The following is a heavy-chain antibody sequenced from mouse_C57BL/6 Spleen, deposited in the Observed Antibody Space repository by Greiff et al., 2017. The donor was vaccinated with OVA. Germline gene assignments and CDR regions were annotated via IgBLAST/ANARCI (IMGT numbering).Heavy chain of an antibody. CDR3: ARDLGTAQATVYFDY. D-gene: IGHD3-2*02. V-gene: IGHV5-4*01. CDR2: ISDGGSYT. J-gene: IGHJ2*01. Sequence: EVKLVESGGGLVKPGGSLKLSCAASGFTFSSYAMSWVRQTPEKRLEWVATISDGGSYTYYPDNVKGRFTISRDNAKNNLYLQMSHLKSEDTAMYYCARDLGTAQATVYFDYWGQGTTLTVSS. CDR1: GFTFSSYA.